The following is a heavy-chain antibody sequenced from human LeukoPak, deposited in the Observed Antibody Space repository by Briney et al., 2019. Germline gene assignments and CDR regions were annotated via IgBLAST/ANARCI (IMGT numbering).Heavy chain of an antibody. V-gene: IGHV4-59*01. J-gene: IGHJ3*02. CDR1: GGSISSYY. CDR2: IYYSGST. Sequence: SETLSLTXTVSGGSISSYYWSWIRQPPGKGLEWIGYIYYSGSTNYNPSLKSRVTISVDTSKNQFSLKLSSVTAADTAVYYSARVLRATIDAFDIWGQGTMVTVSS. D-gene: IGHD5-12*01. CDR3: ARVLRATIDAFDI.